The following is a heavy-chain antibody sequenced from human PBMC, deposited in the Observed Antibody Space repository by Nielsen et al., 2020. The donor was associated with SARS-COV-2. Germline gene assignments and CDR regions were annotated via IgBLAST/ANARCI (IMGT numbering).Heavy chain of an antibody. V-gene: IGHV3-30*04. J-gene: IGHJ4*02. CDR2: IADDGRNK. D-gene: IGHD7-27*01. Sequence: GESLKISCAASGFTFSTYTMHWVRQAPGKGLEWVSRIADDGRNKYYADSVKGRFTISRDNSNNTLYLQMNSLRAEDTAVYYCARGNGWGSYFDYWGQGTLVTVSS. CDR1: GFTFSTYT. CDR3: ARGNGWGSYFDY.